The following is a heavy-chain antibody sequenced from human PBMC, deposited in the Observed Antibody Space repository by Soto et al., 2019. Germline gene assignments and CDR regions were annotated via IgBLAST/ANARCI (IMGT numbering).Heavy chain of an antibody. D-gene: IGHD6-19*01. CDR2: IYYSGST. CDR3: ARGQWRTXHFDY. CDR1: GGSISSYY. Sequence: SETLSLTCTVSGGSISSYYWSWIRQPPGKGLEWIGYIYYSGSTNYNPSLKSRVTISVDTSKNQFSLKLSSVTAADTAVYYCARGQWRTXHFDYWGQGTLVTVSS. J-gene: IGHJ4*02. V-gene: IGHV4-59*01.